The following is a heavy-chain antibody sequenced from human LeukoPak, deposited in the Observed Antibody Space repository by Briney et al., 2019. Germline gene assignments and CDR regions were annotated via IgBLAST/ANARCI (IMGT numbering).Heavy chain of an antibody. Sequence: SETLSLTCTVSGGSISSYYCSWVRQPPGKGLEWIGYIYYSGSPNYNPSFKGRVTISVDTSKNQFSLRLSSVTAADRAVYYCARVGAWYYDSLTGYYTEPFDCWGQGTLVTVSS. CDR3: ARVGAWYYDSLTGYYTEPFDC. CDR1: GGSISSYY. D-gene: IGHD3-9*01. CDR2: IYYSGSP. J-gene: IGHJ4*02. V-gene: IGHV4-59*01.